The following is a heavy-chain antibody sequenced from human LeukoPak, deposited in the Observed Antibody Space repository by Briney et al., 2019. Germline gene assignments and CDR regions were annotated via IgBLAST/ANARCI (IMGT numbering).Heavy chain of an antibody. J-gene: IGHJ3*02. CDR3: ASAIQGDDAFDI. CDR2: IDPSDSYS. V-gene: IGHV5-10-1*01. Sequence: GESLRISCKGSGYSFTSYWVSWMRQMPGKGLEWMGRIDPSDSYSNYRPSFQGHVTISADKSISTAYLQWSSLKASDTAMYYCASAIQGDDAFDIWGQGTMVTVSS. CDR1: GYSFTSYW. D-gene: IGHD3-16*01.